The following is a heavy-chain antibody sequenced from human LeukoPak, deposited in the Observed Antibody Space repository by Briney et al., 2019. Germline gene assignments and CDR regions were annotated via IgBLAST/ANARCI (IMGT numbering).Heavy chain of an antibody. CDR2: ISYSGTT. CDR3: ARDFSSSSTVYSYYYMDV. V-gene: IGHV4-59*12. CDR1: GGSISSYY. J-gene: IGHJ6*03. D-gene: IGHD6-6*01. Sequence: SETLSLTCTVSGGSISSYYWSWVRQPPGKGLEWIGTISYSGTTYYSPSLKSRVTISLDTSKNQFSLKLSSVTAADTAIYYCARDFSSSSTVYSYYYMDVWGKGTTVTVSS.